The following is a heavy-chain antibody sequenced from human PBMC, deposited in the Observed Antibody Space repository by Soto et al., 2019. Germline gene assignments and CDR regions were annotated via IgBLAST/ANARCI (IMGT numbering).Heavy chain of an antibody. Sequence: GESLKISCEGSGYSFTSHWIGWVRQMPGKGLEWMAIVYPGDSDTRYNPSFQGQVTISADKSVNTAYLQWSSLKASDTAIYYCARRDSSGYYSDYWGPGTLVTVSS. CDR2: VYPGDSDT. CDR1: GYSFTSHW. V-gene: IGHV5-51*01. D-gene: IGHD3-22*01. CDR3: ARRDSSGYYSDY. J-gene: IGHJ4*02.